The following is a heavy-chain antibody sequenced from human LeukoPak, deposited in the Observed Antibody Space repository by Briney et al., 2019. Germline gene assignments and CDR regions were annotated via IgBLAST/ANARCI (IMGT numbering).Heavy chain of an antibody. D-gene: IGHD3-22*01. CDR1: GFTFSSYS. J-gene: IGHJ4*02. CDR2: ITSSSSYI. CDR3: ASILPNVVIDDY. Sequence: GGSLRLSCAASGFTFSSYSMNWVRQAPGKGLEWVSSITSSSSYIYYADSVKGRFTISRDNAKNSLYLQMNSLRAEDTAVYYCASILPNVVIDDYWGQGTLVTVSS. V-gene: IGHV3-21*01.